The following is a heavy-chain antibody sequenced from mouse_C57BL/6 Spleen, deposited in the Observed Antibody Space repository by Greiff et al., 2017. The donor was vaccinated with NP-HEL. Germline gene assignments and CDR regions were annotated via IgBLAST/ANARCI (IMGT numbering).Heavy chain of an antibody. Sequence: QVQLQQPGAELVMPGASVKLSCKASGYTFTSYWMHWVKQRPGQGLEWIGEIDPSDSYTNYNQKFKGKSTLTVDKSSSTAYMQLSSLTSEDSAVYYCARWDYGYDGAYWGQGTLVTVSA. V-gene: IGHV1-69*01. J-gene: IGHJ3*01. CDR2: IDPSDSYT. CDR3: ARWDYGYDGAY. CDR1: GYTFTSYW. D-gene: IGHD2-2*01.